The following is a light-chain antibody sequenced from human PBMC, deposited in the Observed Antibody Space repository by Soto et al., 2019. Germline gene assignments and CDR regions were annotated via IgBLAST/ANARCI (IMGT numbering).Light chain of an antibody. J-gene: IGKJ1*01. Sequence: EIVMMQSPATLSVSPGGRATLSCRASHSISDTLAWYQQKPGQAPRLLIHGASTRATGFPARFSGSGSGTDFTLTISSLQSEDFAVYECQQYNNWTTFGPQTVVDIK. CDR3: QQYNNWTT. V-gene: IGKV3-15*01. CDR1: HSISDT. CDR2: GAS.